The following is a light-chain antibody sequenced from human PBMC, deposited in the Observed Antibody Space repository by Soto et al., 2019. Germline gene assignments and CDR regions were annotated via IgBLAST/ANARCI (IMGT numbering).Light chain of an antibody. CDR1: QSIRGD. CDR3: QQFNNWPLT. J-gene: IGKJ4*01. Sequence: EIVMTQSPATLSVSLGEGVTLSCRASQSIRGDLAWYQQKPGQTPRLLIYGASTRATGVPARFSGSGSGTEFTLTISSLQSEDSAFYYCQQFNNWPLTFGGGTKVEIK. V-gene: IGKV3-15*01. CDR2: GAS.